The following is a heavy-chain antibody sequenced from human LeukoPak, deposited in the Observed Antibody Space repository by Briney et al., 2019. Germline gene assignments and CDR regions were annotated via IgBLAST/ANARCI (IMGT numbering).Heavy chain of an antibody. V-gene: IGHV1-69*05. Sequence: SEKVSCKASGGTFSSYAISWVRQAPGQGLEWMGRSIPIFGTANYAQKIQGRVTITTDESTSTAYMELSSLRSEDTAVYYCARDSDSSGYYLRWLDYWGQGTLVTVSS. D-gene: IGHD3-22*01. J-gene: IGHJ4*02. CDR3: ARDSDSSGYYLRWLDY. CDR2: SIPIFGTA. CDR1: GGTFSSYA.